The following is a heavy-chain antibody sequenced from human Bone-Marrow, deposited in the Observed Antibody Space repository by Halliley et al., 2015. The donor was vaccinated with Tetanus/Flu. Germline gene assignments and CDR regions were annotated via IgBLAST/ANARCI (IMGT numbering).Heavy chain of an antibody. V-gene: IGHV3-23*01. CDR3: VKRRYGDHVRSLDP. J-gene: IGHJ5*02. CDR2: ITHSGDST. Sequence: SLRLSCAASGFTFSSFAMNWVRQAPGKGLEWVSTITHSGDSTYYADSVKGRFTISRDNSKNILFLQMNSLTAGDTAVYYCVKRRYGDHVRSLDPWGQGTLVPVSS. CDR1: GFTFSSFA. D-gene: IGHD4-17*01.